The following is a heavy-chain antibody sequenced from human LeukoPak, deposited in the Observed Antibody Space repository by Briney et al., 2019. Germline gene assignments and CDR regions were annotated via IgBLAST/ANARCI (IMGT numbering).Heavy chain of an antibody. CDR2: IYSDGST. V-gene: IGHV3-66*01. CDR3: ARWVVATMFDY. Sequence: GGSLRLSCATSGFTVSSSYLSWVRRAPGEGLEWVSVIYSDGSTYYADSVKGRFTISRDNSKNTLFLQMNSLRAEDTAVYYCARWVVATMFDYWGPGTLVTVSS. CDR1: GFTVSSSY. D-gene: IGHD5-12*01. J-gene: IGHJ4*02.